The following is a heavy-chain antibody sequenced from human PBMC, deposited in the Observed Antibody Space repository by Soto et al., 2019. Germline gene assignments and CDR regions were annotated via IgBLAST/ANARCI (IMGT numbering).Heavy chain of an antibody. J-gene: IGHJ4*02. CDR2: IYYSGST. CDR1: GGSISSGGYY. V-gene: IGHV4-31*03. CDR3: ARDRVHRFDY. Sequence: SETLSLTCTVSGGSISSGGYYWSWIRQHPGKGLEWIGYIYYSGSTYYNPSLKSRVTISVDTSKNQFSLKLSSVTAADTAVYYCARDRVHRFDYWGQGTLVTVSS. D-gene: IGHD1-1*01.